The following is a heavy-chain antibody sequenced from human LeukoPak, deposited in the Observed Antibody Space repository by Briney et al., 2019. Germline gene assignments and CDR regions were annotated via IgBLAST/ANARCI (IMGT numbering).Heavy chain of an antibody. CDR2: IYYSGST. D-gene: IGHD6-13*01. V-gene: IGHV4-39*01. CDR3: ARGGSYIAAADY. Sequence: PSETLSLTCTVSGGSISSSSYYWGWICQPPGKGLEWIGSIYYSGSTYYNPSLKSRVTISVDTSKNQFSLKLSSVTAADTAVYYCARGGSYIAAADYWGQGTLVTVSS. J-gene: IGHJ4*02. CDR1: GGSISSSSYY.